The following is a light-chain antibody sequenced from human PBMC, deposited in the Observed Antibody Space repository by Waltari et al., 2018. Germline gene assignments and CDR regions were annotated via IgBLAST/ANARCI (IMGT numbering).Light chain of an antibody. CDR2: SAS. V-gene: IGKV1-12*01. CDR1: HDINSF. CDR3: QHAKSFPVT. J-gene: IGKJ4*01. Sequence: DIQMTQSPSSVSASVGDRVTITCRASHDINSFLAWYQQIPGKAPKLLIHSASTLQPGVPSRFSGSGSGTDFTLTITSLQPDDFATYYCQHAKSFPVTFGGGITVDFK.